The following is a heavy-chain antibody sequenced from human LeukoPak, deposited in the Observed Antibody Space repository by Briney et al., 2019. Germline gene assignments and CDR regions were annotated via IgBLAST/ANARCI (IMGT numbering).Heavy chain of an antibody. CDR1: GVSISSGGYY. D-gene: IGHD2-15*01. CDR2: IYYSGST. CDR3: ARISGHCSGGSCYQYYGMDV. J-gene: IGHJ6*02. V-gene: IGHV4-31*03. Sequence: SQTLSLTCTVSGVSISSGGYYWSWIRQHPGKGLEWIGYIYYSGSTYYNPSLKSRVTISVDTSKNQFSLKLSSVTAADTAVYYCARISGHCSGGSCYQYYGMDVWGQGTTVTVSS.